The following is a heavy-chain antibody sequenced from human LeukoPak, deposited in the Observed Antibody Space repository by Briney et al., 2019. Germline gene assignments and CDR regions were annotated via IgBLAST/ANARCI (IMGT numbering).Heavy chain of an antibody. CDR1: GFTFSTFV. Sequence: QPGGSLRLSCAASGFTFSTFVMHWVRQAPGKGLEWLAFIGNDGSNKYYVDSVKGRFTISRDNSKNTLYLQMNTLRAEDTAVYHCAAHQGYCSGGGCGPYWGQGNQVTVSS. J-gene: IGHJ4*02. CDR2: IGNDGSNK. V-gene: IGHV3-30*02. CDR3: AAHQGYCSGGGCGPY. D-gene: IGHD2-15*01.